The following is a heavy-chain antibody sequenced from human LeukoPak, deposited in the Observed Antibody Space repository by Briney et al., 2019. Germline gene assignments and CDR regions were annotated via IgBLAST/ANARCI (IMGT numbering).Heavy chain of an antibody. CDR1: GGSISSYY. Sequence: SETLSLTCTVSGGSISSYYWSWIRQPPGKGLDWIGYIYYSGSTNYNPSLKSRVTISVDTSKNQFSLKLSSVTAADTAVYYCARHTTSHYGMDVWGQGTTATVSS. D-gene: IGHD1-1*01. V-gene: IGHV4-59*08. J-gene: IGHJ6*02. CDR2: IYYSGST. CDR3: ARHTTSHYGMDV.